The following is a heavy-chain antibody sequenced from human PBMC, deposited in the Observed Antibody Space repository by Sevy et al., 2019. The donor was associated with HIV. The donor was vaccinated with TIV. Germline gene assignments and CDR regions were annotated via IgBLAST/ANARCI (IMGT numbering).Heavy chain of an antibody. J-gene: IGHJ6*02. CDR2: INSDGSST. Sequence: GGSLRLSCAASGFTFSSYWMHWVRQAPGKGLVWVSRINSDGSSTSYADSVKGRFTISRDNAKNTLYLQMNSLRAEDKAVYYCARLVDTRGGYYYGMDVWGQGTTVTVSS. CDR3: ARLVDTRGGYYYGMDV. D-gene: IGHD2-15*01. V-gene: IGHV3-74*01. CDR1: GFTFSSYW.